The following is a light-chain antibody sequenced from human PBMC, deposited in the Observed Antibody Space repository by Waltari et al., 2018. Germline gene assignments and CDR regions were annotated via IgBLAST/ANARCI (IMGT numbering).Light chain of an antibody. Sequence: QSALTQPASVSGSPGQSLTISCTGTSSDVGSYNYVSWYQQHPGKAPRLLIYDVSYRPSAISDRFSGSNSCNVASLTISGLQAEDEADYYCSSFTGTSTLFGTGTEVTVL. CDR2: DVS. J-gene: IGLJ1*01. V-gene: IGLV2-14*03. CDR3: SSFTGTSTL. CDR1: SSDVGSYNY.